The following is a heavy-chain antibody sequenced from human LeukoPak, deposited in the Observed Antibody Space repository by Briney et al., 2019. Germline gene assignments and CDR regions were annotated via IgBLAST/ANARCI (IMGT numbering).Heavy chain of an antibody. J-gene: IGHJ4*02. CDR2: ISDHGKRR. V-gene: IGHV3-48*03. CDR3: AKVWGNYYYLDY. CDR1: RFTFSNYE. Sequence: GSLRHSCAAPRFTFSNYEMKSVRPTPGKRVEWVSNISDHGKRRNYVDSVKGRFTISRDNAKSSLYLQMNSLRAEDTAVYYCAKVWGNYYYLDYWGQGTLVTVSS. D-gene: IGHD3-16*01.